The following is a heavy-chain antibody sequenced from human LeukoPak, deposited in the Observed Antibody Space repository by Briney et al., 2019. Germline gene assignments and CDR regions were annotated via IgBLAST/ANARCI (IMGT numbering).Heavy chain of an antibody. J-gene: IGHJ3*02. D-gene: IGHD3-3*01. CDR3: ARDSVSFGDAFDI. CDR2: IYSGGST. V-gene: IGHV3-53*01. CDR1: GFTFDDYA. Sequence: GGSLRLSCAASGFTFDDYAMHWVRQAPGKGLEWVSVIYSGGSTYYADSVKGRFTISRDNSKNTLYLQMNSLRAEDTAVYYCARDSVSFGDAFDIWGQGTMVTVSS.